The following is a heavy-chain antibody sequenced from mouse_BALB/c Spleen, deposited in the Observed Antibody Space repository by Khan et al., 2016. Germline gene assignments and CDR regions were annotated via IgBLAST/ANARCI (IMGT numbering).Heavy chain of an antibody. V-gene: IGHV5-9-4*01. J-gene: IGHJ4*01. CDR1: GFTFSSYA. Sequence: EVELVESGGGLVKPGGSLKLSCAASGFTFSSYAMSWVRQSPEKRLEWVAEISSGGSYTYYPDTVTGRFTISRDNAKNTLYLEMSSLRSEDTDMYYRANSYESYAIDYWGQGTSVTVSS. CDR2: ISSGGSYT. CDR3: ANSYESYAIDY. D-gene: IGHD3-3*01.